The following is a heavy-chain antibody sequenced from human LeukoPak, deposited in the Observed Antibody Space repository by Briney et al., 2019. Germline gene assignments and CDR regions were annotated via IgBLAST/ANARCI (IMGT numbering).Heavy chain of an antibody. J-gene: IGHJ6*03. CDR2: ISAYNGNT. CDR3: ARDGLRFLEWFIPHTYYYYYMDV. V-gene: IGHV1-18*01. D-gene: IGHD3-3*01. Sequence: GESLKISCKGSGYSFTSYGISWVRQAPGQGLEWMGWISAYNGNTNYAQKLQGRVTMTTDTSTSTAYMELRSLRSDDTAVYYCARDGLRFLEWFIPHTYYYYYMDVWGKGTTVTVSS. CDR1: GYSFTSYG.